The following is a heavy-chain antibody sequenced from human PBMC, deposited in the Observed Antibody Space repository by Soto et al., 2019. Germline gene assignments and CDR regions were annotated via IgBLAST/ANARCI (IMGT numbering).Heavy chain of an antibody. CDR2: INAGNGNT. CDR3: ARDSDTALWINAFDI. D-gene: IGHD5-18*01. Sequence: QVQLVQSGAEVKKPGASVKVSCKASGYTFTSYAMHWVHQAPGQRLEWMGWINAGNGNTKYSQKFQGRVTITRDTSASTAYMELSSLRSEDTAVYYCARDSDTALWINAFDIWGQGTMVTVSS. V-gene: IGHV1-3*01. CDR1: GYTFTSYA. J-gene: IGHJ3*02.